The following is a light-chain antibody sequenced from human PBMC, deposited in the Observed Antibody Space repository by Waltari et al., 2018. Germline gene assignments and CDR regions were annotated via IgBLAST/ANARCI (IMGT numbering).Light chain of an antibody. CDR1: SSDVGGYNY. CDR2: DVD. J-gene: IGLJ2*01. Sequence: QSALTQPASVSGSPGQSITISCTGTSSDVGGYNYVSWYQQHQGKAPKLLIYDVDYRPSGVSNRFSGSKTVNTASLTISGLQAVDEAVYYCASFTGNVVFGGGTKLTVL. CDR3: ASFTGNVV. V-gene: IGLV2-14*03.